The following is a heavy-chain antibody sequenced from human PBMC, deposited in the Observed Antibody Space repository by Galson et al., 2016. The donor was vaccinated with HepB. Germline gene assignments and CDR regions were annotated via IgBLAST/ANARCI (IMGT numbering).Heavy chain of an antibody. D-gene: IGHD3-10*01. Sequence: SLRLSCAASGFPFSDFTMNWVRQAPGKGLEWISLISSSRSYIYYADSVKGRFTISRDNAKNSLYLLMNNLRAEDTAVYYCARAGSGTSKYYYYYGMDVWGQGTTVTVSS. V-gene: IGHV3-21*01. CDR2: ISSSRSYI. CDR1: GFPFSDFT. J-gene: IGHJ6*02. CDR3: ARAGSGTSKYYYYYGMDV.